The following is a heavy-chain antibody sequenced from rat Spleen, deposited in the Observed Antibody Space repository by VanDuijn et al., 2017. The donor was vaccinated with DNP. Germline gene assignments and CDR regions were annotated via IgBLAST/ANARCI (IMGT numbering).Heavy chain of an antibody. Sequence: EVQLVESGGGLVQPGRSLKLSCAASGFTFSNYGMAWVRQAPKKGLEWVATISTSGGSTYYRDSGKGRFTTTRDNTENTLFRPVDRLQTKDMARVRQAPTKGLDGLATISTIGGSTYYRDSVKGRFTISRDNAENTLFLQVDSLRSEDTATYYCARPDYWGQGVMVTVSS. V-gene: IGHV5S13*01. CDR3: APTKGLDGLATISTIGGSTYYRDSVKGRFTISRDNAENTLFLQVDSLRSEDTATYYCARPDY. D-gene: IGHD1-12*01. CDR1: GFTFSNYG. J-gene: IGHJ2*01. CDR2: ISTSGGST.